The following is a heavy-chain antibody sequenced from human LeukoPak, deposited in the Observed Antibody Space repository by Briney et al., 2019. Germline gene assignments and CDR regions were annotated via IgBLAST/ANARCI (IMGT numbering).Heavy chain of an antibody. CDR3: TYYRRDPAGYYYGMDV. J-gene: IGHJ6*02. CDR2: IGVKTNNYAT. D-gene: IGHD1-26*01. V-gene: IGHV3-73*01. CDR1: GFTFSASD. Sequence: PGGSLRLSCAASGFTFSASDMHWVRQASGKGLEWVGRIGVKTNNYATAYGASVGGRFTISRDDSKNTACLQMNSLRTEDTAIYYCTYYRRDPAGYYYGMDVWGQGTTVTVSS.